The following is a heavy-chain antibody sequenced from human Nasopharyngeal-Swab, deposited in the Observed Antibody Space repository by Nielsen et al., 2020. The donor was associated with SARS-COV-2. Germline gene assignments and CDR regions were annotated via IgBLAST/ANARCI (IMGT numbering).Heavy chain of an antibody. J-gene: IGHJ6*02. CDR1: GFTFSSYW. CDR3: ARHYDFWSGYYNSHFSGMDV. D-gene: IGHD3-3*01. Sequence: GESLKISCAASGFTFSSYWMTWVRQAPGKGLEWVANIKHDGSAKYYADSVKGRFTISRDNAKSSLHLQMNSLRAEDTAVYYCARHYDFWSGYYNSHFSGMDVWGQGTTVTVSS. CDR2: IKHDGSAK. V-gene: IGHV3-7*01.